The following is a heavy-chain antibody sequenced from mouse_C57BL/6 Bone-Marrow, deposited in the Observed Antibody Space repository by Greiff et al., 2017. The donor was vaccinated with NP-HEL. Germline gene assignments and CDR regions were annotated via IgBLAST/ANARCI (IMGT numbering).Heavy chain of an antibody. CDR2: IHPNSGST. V-gene: IGHV1-64*01. Sequence: QVQLKQPGAELVKPGASVKLSCKASGYTFTSYWMHWVKQRPGQGLEWIGMIHPNSGSTNYNEKFKSKATLTVDKSSSTAYMQLSSLTSEDSAVYYCARPHYYGSRRDYWYFEVWGTGTTVTVAS. CDR1: GYTFTSYW. D-gene: IGHD1-1*01. J-gene: IGHJ1*03. CDR3: ARPHYYGSRRDYWYFEV.